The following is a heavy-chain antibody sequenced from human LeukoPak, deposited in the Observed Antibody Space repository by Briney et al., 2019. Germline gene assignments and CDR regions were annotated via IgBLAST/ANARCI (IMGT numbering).Heavy chain of an antibody. CDR3: LPTAEKIDS. CDR2: IGSSGTYI. CDR1: GFTFSSYS. Sequence: KPGGSLRLSCAASGFTFSSYSMNWVRQAPGKGLEWVSAIGSSGTYIYYADSVKGRFIISRDNAKNSLSLQMNSLRAEDTAVYYCLPTAEKIDSWGQGTLVTVSS. V-gene: IGHV3-21*01. D-gene: IGHD4-17*01. J-gene: IGHJ4*02.